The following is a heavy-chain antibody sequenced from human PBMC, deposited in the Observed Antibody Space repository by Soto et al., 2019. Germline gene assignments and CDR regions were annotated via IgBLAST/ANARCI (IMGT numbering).Heavy chain of an antibody. CDR2: ISYDGSNK. Sequence: PGGSLRLSCAASGFTFSSYGMHWVRQAPGKGLEWVAVISYDGSNKYYADSVKGRFTISRDNSKNTLYLQMNSLRAEDTAVYYCAKCRAGGPYYYYGMDVWGQGTTVTVPS. J-gene: IGHJ6*02. CDR1: GFTFSSYG. D-gene: IGHD2-15*01. V-gene: IGHV3-30*18. CDR3: AKCRAGGPYYYYGMDV.